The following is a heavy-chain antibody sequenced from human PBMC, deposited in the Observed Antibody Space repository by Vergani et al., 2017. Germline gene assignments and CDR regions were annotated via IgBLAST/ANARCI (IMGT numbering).Heavy chain of an antibody. CDR1: GGSFSGYY. V-gene: IGHV4-34*01. D-gene: IGHD3-22*01. CDR3: ARDLQPGPYYYDSSGFDY. CDR2: INHSGST. J-gene: IGHJ4*02. Sequence: QVQLQQWGAGLLKPSETLSLTCAVYGGSFSGYYWSWIRQPPGKGLEWIGEINHSGSTNYNPSLKSRVTISVDTSKNQFSLKLSSVTAADTAVYYCARDLQPGPYYYDSSGFDYWGQGTLVTVSS.